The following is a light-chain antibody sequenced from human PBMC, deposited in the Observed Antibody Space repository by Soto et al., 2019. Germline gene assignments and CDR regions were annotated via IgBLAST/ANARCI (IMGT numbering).Light chain of an antibody. V-gene: IGKV1-5*03. J-gene: IGKJ1*01. CDR1: QNIKSW. Sequence: DIQMTQSPPTLSASVGDRVTITCRASQNIKSWLAWYQQKPGKAPNLLIYKASSLESGVPSRFSGSGSGTEFTLTISSLQPDDFATYYCQQFNSWSTWTFGQGTKVE. CDR2: KAS. CDR3: QQFNSWSTWT.